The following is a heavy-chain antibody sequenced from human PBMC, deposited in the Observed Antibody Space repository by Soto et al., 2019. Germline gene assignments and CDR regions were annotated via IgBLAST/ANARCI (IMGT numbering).Heavy chain of an antibody. CDR3: ARQELYDFWSGYYSGYFDY. J-gene: IGHJ4*02. D-gene: IGHD3-3*01. CDR2: IYYSGST. V-gene: IGHV4-39*01. Sequence: SETLSLTCTVSGGSISSSSYYWGWIRQPPGKGLEWIGSIYYSGSTYYNPSLKSRVTISVDTSKNQFSLKLSSVTAADTAVYYCARQELYDFWSGYYSGYFDYWGQGTLVTVSS. CDR1: GGSISSSSYY.